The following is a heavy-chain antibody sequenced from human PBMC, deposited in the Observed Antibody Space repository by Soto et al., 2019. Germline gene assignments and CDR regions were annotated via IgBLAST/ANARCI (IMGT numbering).Heavy chain of an antibody. J-gene: IGHJ6*02. Sequence: QVQLQESGPGLVKPSQTLSLTCTVSGGSISSGGYYWSWIRQHPGKGLEWIGYIYYSGSTYYNPSLTGRVTISVDTSKNQFSLKMSSVTAADTAVYYCARGGPTRQYYYYGMDVWGQGTTVTVSS. CDR2: IYYSGST. CDR1: GGSISSGGYY. CDR3: ARGGPTRQYYYYGMDV. V-gene: IGHV4-31*03.